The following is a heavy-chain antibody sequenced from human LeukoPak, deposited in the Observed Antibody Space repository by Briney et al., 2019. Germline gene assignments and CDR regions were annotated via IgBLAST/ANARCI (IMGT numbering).Heavy chain of an antibody. D-gene: IGHD3-10*01. Sequence: SETLSLTCAVTGGPFSGYFWSWIRQSSGKGLEWIGEIHNSGTTNYNPSLNSRVTISEDTSKNQFYLNLSSVTAADTAIYYCARRYYYNLGSFPFDFWGQGTLVTVSS. J-gene: IGHJ4*02. CDR2: IHNSGTT. CDR3: ARRYYYNLGSFPFDF. CDR1: GGPFSGYF. V-gene: IGHV4-34*01.